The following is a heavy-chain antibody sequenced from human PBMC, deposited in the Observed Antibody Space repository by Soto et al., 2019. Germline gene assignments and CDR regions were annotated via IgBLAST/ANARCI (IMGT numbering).Heavy chain of an antibody. CDR2: ISAHNGNT. J-gene: IGHJ4*02. CDR3: ARGRYGDY. Sequence: QVHLVQSGAEVKKPGASVKVSGKASGYTFTSYGITWVRQAPGQGLEWRGWISAHNGNTDYAQKLQGRVIVTRDTSTGTAYMELRSLRSDDTAVYYCARGRYGDYWGQGALVTVSS. CDR1: GYTFTSYG. V-gene: IGHV1-18*01. D-gene: IGHD1-1*01.